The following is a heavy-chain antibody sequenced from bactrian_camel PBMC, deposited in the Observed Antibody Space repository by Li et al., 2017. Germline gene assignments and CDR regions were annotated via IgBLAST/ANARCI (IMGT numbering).Heavy chain of an antibody. D-gene: IGHD5*01. CDR3: AATSDGWFGFWEH. CDR2: THQSGIIT. V-gene: IGHV3S1*01. Sequence: VQLVESGGGSVQAGGSLRLSCIASGIDDNNYCMGWFRQLPGKEREGVASTHQSGIITYADSVSGRFTISKDKNTLYLQMNSLEADDTALYYCAATSDGWFGFWEHWGKGTQVTVS. J-gene: IGHJ4*01. CDR1: GIDDNNYC.